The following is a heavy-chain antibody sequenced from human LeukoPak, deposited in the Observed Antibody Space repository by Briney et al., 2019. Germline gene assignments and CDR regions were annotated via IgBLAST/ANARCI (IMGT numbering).Heavy chain of an antibody. Sequence: PSETLSLTCAVYGGSFSGYYWSWIRQPPGKGLEWIGEINHSGSTNYNPSLKSRVTISVDTSKNQFSLKLSPVTAADTAVYYCARGTGYYDSSGYYYYWGQGTLVTVSS. CDR3: ARGTGYYDSSGYYYY. V-gene: IGHV4-34*01. CDR2: INHSGST. J-gene: IGHJ4*02. CDR1: GGSFSGYY. D-gene: IGHD3-22*01.